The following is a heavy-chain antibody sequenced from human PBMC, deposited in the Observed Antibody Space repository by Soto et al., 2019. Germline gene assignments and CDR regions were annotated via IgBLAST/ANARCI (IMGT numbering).Heavy chain of an antibody. Sequence: PSETLSLTCTVSGGSISSYYWSWIRQPPGKGLEWIGYIYYSGSTNYNPSLKSRVTISVDTSKNQFSLKLSSVTAADTAVYYCARAARNYDILTGSIYYFDYWGQGTLVTV. V-gene: IGHV4-59*01. D-gene: IGHD3-9*01. CDR1: GGSISSYY. CDR3: ARAARNYDILTGSIYYFDY. CDR2: IYYSGST. J-gene: IGHJ4*02.